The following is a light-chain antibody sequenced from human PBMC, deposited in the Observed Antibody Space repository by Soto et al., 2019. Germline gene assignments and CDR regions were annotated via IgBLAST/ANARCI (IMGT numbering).Light chain of an antibody. J-gene: IGLJ2*01. CDR1: SSDVGGYNS. CDR3: CSYAHSPVV. V-gene: IGLV2-8*01. CDR2: EVT. Sequence: QSALTQPPSASGSPGQSVTISCTGTSSDVGGYNSVSWYQQHPGKAPKLMVYEVTKRPSGVPDRFSGSKSGNTASLTVSGLQAEDEADYYCCSYAHSPVVFGGGTQLTVL.